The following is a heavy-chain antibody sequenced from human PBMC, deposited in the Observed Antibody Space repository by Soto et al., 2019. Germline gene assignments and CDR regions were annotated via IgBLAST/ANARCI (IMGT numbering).Heavy chain of an antibody. V-gene: IGHV3-15*01. CDR3: TTDPGDYEDF. CDR1: GITFTNDW. Sequence: EVQLVESGGDLVKPGGCLRLSCAASGITFTNDWMSWVRQAPGKGLEWVGRIKNKADGGTTDYAAPVRGRVTISRDDSKNTMFLQMNSLETEDTAVYYCTTDPGDYEDFWGQGTLVTVSS. J-gene: IGHJ4*02. CDR2: IKNKADGGTT. D-gene: IGHD4-17*01.